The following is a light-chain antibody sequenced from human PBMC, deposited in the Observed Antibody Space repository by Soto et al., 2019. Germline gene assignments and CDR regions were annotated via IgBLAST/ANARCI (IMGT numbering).Light chain of an antibody. CDR2: LNSDGSH. V-gene: IGLV4-69*01. Sequence: QAVLTQSPSASASLGASVKLTCTLSSGHSSYAIAWHQQQPEKGPRYLMKLNSDGSHSKGDGIPDRFSGSSSGAERYLTISSLQSEDEADYYCQTWDSEVVFGGGTQLTVL. CDR1: SGHSSYA. J-gene: IGLJ2*01. CDR3: QTWDSEVV.